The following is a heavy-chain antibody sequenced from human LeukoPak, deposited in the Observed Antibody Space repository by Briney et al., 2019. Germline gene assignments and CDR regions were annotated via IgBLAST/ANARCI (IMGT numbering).Heavy chain of an antibody. V-gene: IGHV3-7*01. CDR3: ARHLSGVTGYSYGRGIDY. J-gene: IGHJ4*02. Sequence: GGSLRLSCAASGFTFSGSWMSWVRQAPGQGLEWVASIHPDESAIFYLASVMGRFTISRDNARNLLFLQMNTLRADDTAVYYCARHLSGVTGYSYGRGIDYWGQGTLVTVSS. CDR2: IHPDESAI. CDR1: GFTFSGSW. D-gene: IGHD5-18*01.